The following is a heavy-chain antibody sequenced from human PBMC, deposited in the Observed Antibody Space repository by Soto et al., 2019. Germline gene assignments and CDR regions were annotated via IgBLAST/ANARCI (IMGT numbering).Heavy chain of an antibody. J-gene: IGHJ3*01. D-gene: IGHD6-19*01. V-gene: IGHV6-1*01. CDR1: GDSVSSNSAA. CDR3: AILSTFIAVANGAFDF. CDR2: TYYRSKWYN. Sequence: SQTLSLTCAISGDSVSSNSAAWNWIRQSPSRGLEWLGRTYYRSKWYNDYAVSVKSRITINPDTSKNQFSLQLNSVTPEDTAVYYCAILSTFIAVANGAFDFWGQRTMVSV.